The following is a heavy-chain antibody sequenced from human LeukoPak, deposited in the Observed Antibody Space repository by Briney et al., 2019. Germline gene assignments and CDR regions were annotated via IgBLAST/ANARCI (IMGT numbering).Heavy chain of an antibody. J-gene: IGHJ4*02. CDR1: GFTFSSYA. D-gene: IGHD3-3*01. CDR2: ISYDGSNK. V-gene: IGHV3-30-3*01. CDR3: ARGADFWSGYNDY. Sequence: GGSLRLSCAASGFTFSSYAMHWVRQAPGKGLEWVAVISYDGSNKYYADSVKGRFTISRDNSKNTLYLQMNSLRAEDTAVYYCARGADFWSGYNDYWGQGTLVSVSS.